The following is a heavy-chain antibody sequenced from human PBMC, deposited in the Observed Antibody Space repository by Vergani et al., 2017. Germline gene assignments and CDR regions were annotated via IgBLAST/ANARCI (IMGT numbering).Heavy chain of an antibody. J-gene: IGHJ6*02. CDR3: ARHIKFVRFGEEGHMDV. CDR1: GGSISSGGYY. Sequence: QVQLQESGPGLVKPSQTLSLTCTVSGGSISSGGYYWSWIRQHPGKGLEWIGYIYYSGSTYYNPSLKSRVTISVDTSKNQFSLKLSSVTAADTAVYYCARHIKFVRFGEEGHMDVWGQGTTVTVSS. CDR2: IYYSGST. D-gene: IGHD3-10*01. V-gene: IGHV4-31*03.